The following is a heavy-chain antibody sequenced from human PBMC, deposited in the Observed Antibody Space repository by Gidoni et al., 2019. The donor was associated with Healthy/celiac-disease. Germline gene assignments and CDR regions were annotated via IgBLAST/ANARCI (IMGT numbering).Heavy chain of an antibody. CDR3: ARGGTIFGVVNWFDP. CDR2: IYHSGST. Sequence: QLQLQESGSGLVKPSQTLSLTCAVSGGSISSGGYSWSWIRQPPGKGLEWIGYIYHSGSTYYNPSLKSRVTISVDRSKNQFSLKLSSVTAADTAVYYCARGGTIFGVVNWFDPWGQGTLVTVSS. J-gene: IGHJ5*02. CDR1: GGSISSGGYS. V-gene: IGHV4-30-2*01. D-gene: IGHD3-3*01.